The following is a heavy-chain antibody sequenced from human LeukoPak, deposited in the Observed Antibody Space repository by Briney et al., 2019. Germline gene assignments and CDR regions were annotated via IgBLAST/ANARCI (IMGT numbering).Heavy chain of an antibody. CDR2: ISAYNGNT. CDR1: GYTFTSYG. D-gene: IGHD1-26*01. J-gene: IGHJ4*02. V-gene: IGHV1-18*01. Sequence: ASVKVSCKASGYTFTSYGISWVRQAPGQGLEWMGWISAYNGNTNYAQKLQGRVTMTTDTSTSTAYMELRSLRPDDTAVYYCACRGEVGATSSFSPYFDYWGQGTLVTVSS. CDR3: ACRGEVGATSSFSPYFDY.